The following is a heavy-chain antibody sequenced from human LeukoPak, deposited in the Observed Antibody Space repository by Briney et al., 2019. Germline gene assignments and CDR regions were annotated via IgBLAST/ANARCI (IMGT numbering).Heavy chain of an antibody. D-gene: IGHD3-22*01. Sequence: GGSLTLSCAASGFTFSSYAMHGVRPAPGKGLEWVAVISYDGSNKYYADYVKGRFTISRDNSKKTMYLTMNSLRAEDTAVYYCARDRSSSGYYLDYWGQGTLVTVSS. CDR3: ARDRSSSGYYLDY. CDR2: ISYDGSNK. V-gene: IGHV3-30-3*01. J-gene: IGHJ4*02. CDR1: GFTFSSYA.